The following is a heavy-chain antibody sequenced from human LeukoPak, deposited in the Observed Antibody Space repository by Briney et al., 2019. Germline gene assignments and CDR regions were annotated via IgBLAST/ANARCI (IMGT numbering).Heavy chain of an antibody. CDR3: TTPLCSGGSCYSGLDAFDI. CDR1: GFTFSNAW. CDR2: IKSKTDGGTT. D-gene: IGHD2-15*01. J-gene: IGHJ3*02. V-gene: IGHV3-15*01. Sequence: GGSLRLSCAASGFTFSNAWMSWVRQAPGKGREWVGRIKSKTDGGTTDYAAHVKGRFTISRDDSKNTLYLQMNSLKTEDTAVYYCTTPLCSGGSCYSGLDAFDIWGQGTMVTVSS.